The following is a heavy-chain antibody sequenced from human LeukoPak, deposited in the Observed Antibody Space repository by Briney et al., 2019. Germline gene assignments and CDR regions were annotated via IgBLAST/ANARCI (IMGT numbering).Heavy chain of an antibody. CDR1: GFTISTYW. Sequence: GGSLRLSCTASGFTISTYWMSWVRQAPGKGLEWVANINQYGSKKYYVDSVKGRFTISRDNVKNSVYLQMNSLRAEDTAVYSCARAVAAADSYWGRGTLVTVSS. V-gene: IGHV3-7*04. CDR3: ARAVAAADSY. J-gene: IGHJ4*02. D-gene: IGHD6-13*01. CDR2: INQYGSKK.